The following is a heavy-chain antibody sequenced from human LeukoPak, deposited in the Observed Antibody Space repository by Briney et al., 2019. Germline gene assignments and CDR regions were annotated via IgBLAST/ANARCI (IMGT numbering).Heavy chain of an antibody. D-gene: IGHD3-22*01. CDR1: GFTFSSYG. V-gene: IGHV3-30*18. Sequence: PGGSLRLSCAASGFTFSSYGMHWVRQAPGKGLEWVAVISYDGSNEYYADSVKGRFTISRDNSKNALYLQMNSLRADDTAVYYCANPYDYDSGGYSIGYWGQGTLVTVSS. CDR2: ISYDGSNE. J-gene: IGHJ4*02. CDR3: ANPYDYDSGGYSIGY.